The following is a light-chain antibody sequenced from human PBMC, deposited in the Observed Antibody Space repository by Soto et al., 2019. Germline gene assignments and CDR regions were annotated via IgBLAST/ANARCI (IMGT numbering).Light chain of an antibody. CDR1: QSVSSSY. CDR3: QQYDSSPWT. V-gene: IGKV3-20*01. CDR2: GAS. Sequence: EIVLMQSPGTLSLSPGERATLSCRASQSVSSSYLAWYQQKPGQAPRLLIYGASSRATGIPDRFSGSGSGTDFTLTISRLEPEDFAVYYCQQYDSSPWTFGQGTKVDIK. J-gene: IGKJ1*01.